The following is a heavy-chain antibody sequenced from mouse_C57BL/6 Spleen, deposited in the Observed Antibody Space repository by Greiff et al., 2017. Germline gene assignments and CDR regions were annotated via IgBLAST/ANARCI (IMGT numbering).Heavy chain of an antibody. CDR2: IYPGSGST. J-gene: IGHJ4*01. Sequence: QVQLQQPGAELVKPGASVKMSCKASGYTFTSYWITWVKQRPGQGLEWIGDIYPGSGSTNYNEKFKGKATLTADKSSSTAYMQFSSLTSEDSAIYYCARGGGGYAMDYWGQGTSVTVSS. CDR3: ARGGGGYAMDY. D-gene: IGHD1-1*02. CDR1: GYTFTSYW. V-gene: IGHV1-55*01.